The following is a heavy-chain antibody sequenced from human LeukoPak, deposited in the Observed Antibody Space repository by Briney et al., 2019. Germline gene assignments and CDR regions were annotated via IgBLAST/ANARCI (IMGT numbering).Heavy chain of an antibody. CDR2: IDAGATST. D-gene: IGHD2-21*02. J-gene: IGHJ4*02. Sequence: GGSLRLSCAVSGFAFRSYGMSWVRQAPGKGLEWVSYIDAGATSTNYADSVWGRFTLSRDNAQNSVHLQMNSLRDEDTAVYYCVRGRLLRSTKYFDYWGQGALVTVSS. CDR1: GFAFRSYG. CDR3: VRGRLLRSTKYFDY. V-gene: IGHV3-48*02.